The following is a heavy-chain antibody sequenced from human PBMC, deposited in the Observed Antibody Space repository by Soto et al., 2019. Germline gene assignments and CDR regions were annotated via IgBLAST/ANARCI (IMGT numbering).Heavy chain of an antibody. V-gene: IGHV4-31*11. D-gene: IGHD3-22*01. CDR2: IHYSGRT. J-gene: IGHJ5*02. Sequence: SETLSLTCAVSGGSITSGAYYWTWIRQHPGKGLEWIAYIHYSGRTYYDPSLKSRVTISVDTSNNQFSLKLSSVTAADTAVYYCARYYFDSSGYSNWFDPWGQGTLVTVSS. CDR3: ARYYFDSSGYSNWFDP. CDR1: GGSITSGAYY.